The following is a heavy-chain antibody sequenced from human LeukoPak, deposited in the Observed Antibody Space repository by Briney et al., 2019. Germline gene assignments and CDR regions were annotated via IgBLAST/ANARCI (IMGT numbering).Heavy chain of an antibody. V-gene: IGHV1-46*01. Sequence: ASVKVSCKASGYTFTRYYMHWVRQAPGQGLEWMGIINPSSGSTSYAQKFQARVTMTRDMSTSTVYMEVSSLRSEDTAVYYCARIHYDSGAYRDYWGQGTLVTVSS. CDR3: ARIHYDSGAYRDY. D-gene: IGHD3-22*01. J-gene: IGHJ4*02. CDR1: GYTFTRYY. CDR2: INPSSGST.